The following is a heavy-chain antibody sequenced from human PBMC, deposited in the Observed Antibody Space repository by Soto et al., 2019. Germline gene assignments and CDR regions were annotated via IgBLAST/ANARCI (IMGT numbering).Heavy chain of an antibody. J-gene: IGHJ5*02. CDR2: ISSSGSTI. CDR3: ARDLGYSSSSFQSRNNWFDP. V-gene: IGHV3-11*01. Sequence: PGGSLRLSCAASGFTFSDYYMSWIRQAPGKGLEWVSYISSSGSTIYYADSVKGRFTISRDNAKNSLYLQMNSLRAEDTAVYYCARDLGYSSSSFQSRNNWFDPWGQGTLVTVSS. CDR1: GFTFSDYY. D-gene: IGHD6-6*01.